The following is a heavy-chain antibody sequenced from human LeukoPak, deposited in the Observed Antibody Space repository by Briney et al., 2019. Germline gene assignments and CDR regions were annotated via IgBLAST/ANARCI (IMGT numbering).Heavy chain of an antibody. CDR2: INPNSGGT. Sequence: ASVKVSCKASGYTFTSYYMHWVRQAPGQGLEWMGWINPNSGGTNYAQKFQGRVTMTRDTSISTAYVELSRLRSDDTAVYYCARDLGDTAMVGYWGQGTLVTVSS. J-gene: IGHJ4*02. D-gene: IGHD5-18*01. CDR3: ARDLGDTAMVGY. V-gene: IGHV1-2*02. CDR1: GYTFTSYY.